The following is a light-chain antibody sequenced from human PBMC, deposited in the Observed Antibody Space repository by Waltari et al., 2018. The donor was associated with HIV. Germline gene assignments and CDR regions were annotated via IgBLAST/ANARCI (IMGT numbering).Light chain of an antibody. Sequence: QSALTQPASVSGSPGQPITISCHGTRSDVGGYDHDSLYQQYPGNAPKLMIYEVRNRPSGVSTRFSGAKSGNTAFLTISGLQAEDEADYYCSSYTSSSTLVFGGGSKLTVL. CDR3: SSYTSSSTLV. V-gene: IGLV2-14*01. CDR1: RSDVGGYDH. CDR2: EVR. J-gene: IGLJ2*01.